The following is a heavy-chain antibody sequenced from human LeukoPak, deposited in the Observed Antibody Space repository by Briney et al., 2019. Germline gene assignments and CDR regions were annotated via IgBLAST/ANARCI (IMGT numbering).Heavy chain of an antibody. CDR3: AKYYDILTGYRGAAFDI. V-gene: IGHV3-30-3*02. CDR2: ISYDGSNK. Sequence: GGSLRLSCAASGFTFSSYAMHWVRQAPGKGLEWVAVISYDGSNKYYADSVKGRFTISRDNSKNTLYLQMNSLRAEDTALYYCAKYYDILTGYRGAAFDIWGQGTMVTVSS. J-gene: IGHJ3*02. D-gene: IGHD3-9*01. CDR1: GFTFSSYA.